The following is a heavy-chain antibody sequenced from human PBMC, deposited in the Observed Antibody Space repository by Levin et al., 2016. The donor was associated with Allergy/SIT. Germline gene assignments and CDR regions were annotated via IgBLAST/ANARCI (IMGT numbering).Heavy chain of an antibody. D-gene: IGHD2-21*01. V-gene: IGHV4-31*02. CDR3: ASSPSFDSILPLSFDY. Sequence: WIRQPPGKGLEWIGYIYYSGSTYYNPSLKSRVTISVDTSKNQFSLKLSSVTAADTAVYYCASSPSFDSILPLSFDYWGQGTLVTVSS. CDR2: IYYSGST. J-gene: IGHJ4*02.